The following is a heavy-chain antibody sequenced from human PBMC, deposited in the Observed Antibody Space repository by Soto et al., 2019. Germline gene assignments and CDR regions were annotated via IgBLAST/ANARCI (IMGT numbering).Heavy chain of an antibody. J-gene: IGHJ5*02. CDR3: GRVRVDKAEGWFDP. CDR2: IDPSDSYA. V-gene: IGHV5-10-1*01. CDR1: GYSFSSFW. D-gene: IGHD5-18*01. Sequence: GEALKISCKVSGYSFSSFWITGVRQMPGKGLEWMGRIDPSDSYANYSPSFQGHVTFSADKSINTAYLQWSSLKASDTAMYYCGRVRVDKAEGWFDPWGQGTLVTVSS.